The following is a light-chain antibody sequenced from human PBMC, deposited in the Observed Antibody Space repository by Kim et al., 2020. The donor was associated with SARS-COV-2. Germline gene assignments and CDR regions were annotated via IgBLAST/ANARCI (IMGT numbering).Light chain of an antibody. Sequence: PGQKVAISCSRSRSNIGNNYVSWYQQLPGTAPKLLIYDNNKRPSGIPDRFSGSKSGTSATLGITGLQTGDEADYYCGTWDSSLSRVFGTGTKVTVL. CDR3: GTWDSSLSRV. J-gene: IGLJ1*01. CDR1: RSNIGNNY. CDR2: DNN. V-gene: IGLV1-51*01.